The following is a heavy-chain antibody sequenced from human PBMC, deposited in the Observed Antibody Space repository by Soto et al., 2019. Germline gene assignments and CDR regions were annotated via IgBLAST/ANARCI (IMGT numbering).Heavy chain of an antibody. D-gene: IGHD2-21*02. CDR1: GFTVSNYY. J-gene: IGHJ1*01. Sequence: EVHLVESGGGLIQPGGSLRLSCAASGFTVSNYYMSWVRQAPGKGLEWVSVIITGGGTSYADSVKGRFTISRDNSKNTVFLQMNSLRAEDAAVYYCARDLGRDTNQHWGQFTLVTVSS. CDR2: IITGGGT. V-gene: IGHV3-53*01. CDR3: ARDLGRDTNQH.